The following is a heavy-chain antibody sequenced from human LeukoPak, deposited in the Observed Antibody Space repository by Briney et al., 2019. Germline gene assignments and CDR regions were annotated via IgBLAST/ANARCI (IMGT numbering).Heavy chain of an antibody. V-gene: IGHV3-23*01. CDR1: GFTFSSYA. CDR2: ISGSGGST. J-gene: IGHJ4*02. D-gene: IGHD5-18*01. CDR3: AKGGYSYGYNY. Sequence: QSGGSLRLSWAASGFTFSSYAMSWVRQAAGEGLGWVSAISGSGGSTYYADFVKGRFTISRDNSKNTLYLQMNSRRAEDTAVYYCAKGGYSYGYNYWGQGTLVTVSS.